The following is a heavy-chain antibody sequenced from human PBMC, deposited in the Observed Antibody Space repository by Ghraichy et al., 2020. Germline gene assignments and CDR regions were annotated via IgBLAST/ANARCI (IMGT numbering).Heavy chain of an antibody. CDR2: ISADNYRT. D-gene: IGHD6-6*01. Sequence: ASVKVSCKASGYNVSNYGFSWVRQAPGRGLEWMGWISADNYRTDYAQRFQDRLTMTTDKSTATGHLELRSLTSDDTAVYYCARSVASRHWFDPWGQGTLVTVSS. CDR1: GYNVSNYG. V-gene: IGHV1-18*01. J-gene: IGHJ5*02. CDR3: ARSVASRHWFDP.